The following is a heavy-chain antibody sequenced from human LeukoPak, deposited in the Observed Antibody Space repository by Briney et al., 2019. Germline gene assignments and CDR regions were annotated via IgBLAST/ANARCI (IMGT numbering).Heavy chain of an antibody. Sequence: PGGSLRLSCAASGFTFSSYNMNWVRQAPGKGLEWVSYISTSSSTISYVDSVKGRFTISRDNAKNSVYLQLNSLRADDTAVYYCAREVVIFPDYYYYGMDVWGQGTTVTVSS. CDR2: ISTSSSTI. D-gene: IGHD2/OR15-2a*01. CDR1: GFTFSSYN. V-gene: IGHV3-48*01. CDR3: AREVVIFPDYYYYGMDV. J-gene: IGHJ6*02.